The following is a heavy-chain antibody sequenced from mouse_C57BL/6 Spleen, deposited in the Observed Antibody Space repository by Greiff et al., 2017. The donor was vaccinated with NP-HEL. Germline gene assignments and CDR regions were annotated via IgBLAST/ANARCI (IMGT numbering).Heavy chain of an antibody. J-gene: IGHJ2*01. CDR2: IDPSDSYT. CDR3: ARGLVFDY. D-gene: IGHD4-1*01. Sequence: QVQLQQPGAELVMPGASVKLSCKASGYTFTSYWMHWVKQRPGQGLEWFGEIDPSDSYTNYNQKFKGKSTLTVDKSSSTAYMQLSSLTSEDSAVYYCARGLVFDYWGQGTTLTVSS. V-gene: IGHV1-69*01. CDR1: GYTFTSYW.